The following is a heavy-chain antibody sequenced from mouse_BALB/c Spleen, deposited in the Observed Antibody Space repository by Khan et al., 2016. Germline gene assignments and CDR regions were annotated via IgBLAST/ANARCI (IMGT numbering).Heavy chain of an antibody. CDR2: INPDSSTI. CDR1: GFAFSRYW. V-gene: IGHV4-1*02. CDR3: TRLYYCDTSDY. Sequence: EVKLLESGGGLVQPGGSLKLSCAASGFAFSRYWMSWVRQAPGKGLEWIGEINPDSSTITYTPSLKEKFIISRDNAKNTLYLQMSNVRSEDTAHYYWTRLYYCDTSDYWYQDTTLTVSS. D-gene: IGHD1-1*01. J-gene: IGHJ2*01.